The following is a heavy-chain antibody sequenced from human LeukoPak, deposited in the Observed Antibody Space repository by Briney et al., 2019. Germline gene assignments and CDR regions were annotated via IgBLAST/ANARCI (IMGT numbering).Heavy chain of an antibody. CDR3: AKDSGYSYGYSDAFDI. CDR2: ISGSGGST. Sequence: GGSLRLSCAASGFTFSSYAMSWVRQAPGKGLEGVSAISGSGGSTYYADSVKGRFTISRDNSKNPLYLQMNSLRAEDTAVYYCAKDSGYSYGYSDAFDIWGQGTMVTVSS. D-gene: IGHD5-18*01. CDR1: GFTFSSYA. J-gene: IGHJ3*02. V-gene: IGHV3-23*01.